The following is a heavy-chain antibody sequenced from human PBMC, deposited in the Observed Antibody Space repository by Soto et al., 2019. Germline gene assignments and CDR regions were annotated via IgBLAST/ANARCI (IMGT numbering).Heavy chain of an antibody. V-gene: IGHV3-30*04. J-gene: IGHJ4*02. CDR3: AKDGTDILTGYFDY. Sequence: GGSLRLSCAASGFTFSSYAMHWVRQAPGKGLEWVAVISYDGSNKYYADSVKGRFTISRDNSKNTLYLQMNSLRAEDTAVYYCAKDGTDILTGYFDYWGQGTLVTVSS. CDR2: ISYDGSNK. D-gene: IGHD3-9*01. CDR1: GFTFSSYA.